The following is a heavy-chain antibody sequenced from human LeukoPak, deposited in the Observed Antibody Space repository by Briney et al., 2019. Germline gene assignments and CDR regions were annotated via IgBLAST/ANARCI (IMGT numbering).Heavy chain of an antibody. CDR1: GGSISSYY. J-gene: IGHJ4*02. V-gene: IGHV4-59*01. D-gene: IGHD1-1*01. CDR2: MYYIGST. Sequence: SETLSLTCTVSGGSISSYYWSWIRQPPGKELEWIGYMYYIGSTNYNPSLKSRVTISVDTSKNQFSLKLNSVTAADTAVYYCARGGNPYYFDYWGQGTLVTVSS. CDR3: ARGGNPYYFDY.